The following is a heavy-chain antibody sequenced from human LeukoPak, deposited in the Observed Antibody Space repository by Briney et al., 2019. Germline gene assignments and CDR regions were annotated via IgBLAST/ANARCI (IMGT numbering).Heavy chain of an antibody. D-gene: IGHD2-2*01. CDR1: GGTFSSYA. Sequence: ASVKVSCKASGGTFSSYAISWVRQAPGQGLEWMGRIIPILGIANYAQKFQGRVTITADKSTSTAYMELSSLRSEDTAVYYCATRSIVVVPAAMGLSYYGMDVWGQGTTVTVSS. V-gene: IGHV1-69*04. J-gene: IGHJ6*02. CDR3: ATRSIVVVPAAMGLSYYGMDV. CDR2: IIPILGIA.